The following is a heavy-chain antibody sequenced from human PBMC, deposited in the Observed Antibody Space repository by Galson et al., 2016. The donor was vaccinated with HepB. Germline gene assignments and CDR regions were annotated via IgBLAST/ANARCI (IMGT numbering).Heavy chain of an antibody. CDR3: ARELDHSFDFDY. Sequence: SVKVSCKASGYGFTIYDINWVRQATGQGLEWMGWMNPASGDTGYAQKFQGRVTMTRDTSITTAYMELSSLRSDDTAVYYCARELDHSFDFDYWGQGTLLTVSS. J-gene: IGHJ4*02. CDR1: GYGFTIYD. CDR2: MNPASGDT. V-gene: IGHV1-8*01. D-gene: IGHD1-14*01.